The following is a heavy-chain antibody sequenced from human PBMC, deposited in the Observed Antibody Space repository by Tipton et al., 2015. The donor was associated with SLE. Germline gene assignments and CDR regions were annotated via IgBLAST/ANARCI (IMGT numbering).Heavy chain of an antibody. CDR1: GFTFSSYS. CDR2: ISSGSRYI. CDR3: ARAISGYYFDS. J-gene: IGHJ4*02. Sequence: SLRLSCAASGFTFSSYSMNWVSSISSGSRYIYYADSVKGRFTISRDNANNSLYLHMNSLRAEDTALYYCARAISGYYFDSWGQGTLVTVSS. D-gene: IGHD2/OR15-2a*01. V-gene: IGHV3-21*03.